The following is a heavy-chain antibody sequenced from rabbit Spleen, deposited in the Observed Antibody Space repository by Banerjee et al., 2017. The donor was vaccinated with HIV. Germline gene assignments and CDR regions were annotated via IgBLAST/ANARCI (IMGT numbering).Heavy chain of an antibody. Sequence: QEQLVESGGGLVQPGGSLKLSCKASGFDFSSYGMSWVRQAPGKGLEWIGYIDPIFGITYYASWVNGRFTISSHNAQNTLYLQLNSLTAADTATYFCVREVAGKFSLWGQGTLVTVS. CDR1: GFDFSSYG. J-gene: IGHJ4*01. V-gene: IGHV1S47*01. D-gene: IGHD4-1*01. CDR3: VREVAGKFSL. CDR2: IDPIFGIT.